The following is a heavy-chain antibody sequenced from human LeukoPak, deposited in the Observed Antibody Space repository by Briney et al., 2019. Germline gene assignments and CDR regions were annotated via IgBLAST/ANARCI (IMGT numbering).Heavy chain of an antibody. CDR2: INHSGST. CDR1: GGSFSGYY. D-gene: IGHD4-23*01. Sequence: SETLSLTCAVYGGSFSGYYWSWIRQPPGKGLEWIGEINHSGSTNYNPSLKSRVTISVDTSKNQFSLKLSSVTAADTAVYYCARVHGGTRGYFDYWGQGTLVTVSS. J-gene: IGHJ4*02. CDR3: ARVHGGTRGYFDY. V-gene: IGHV4-34*01.